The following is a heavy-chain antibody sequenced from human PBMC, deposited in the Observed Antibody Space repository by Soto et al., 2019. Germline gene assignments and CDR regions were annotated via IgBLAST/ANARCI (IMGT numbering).Heavy chain of an antibody. CDR3: AKDGHWGGDCYQIAY. J-gene: IGHJ4*02. V-gene: IGHV3-23*01. Sequence: EVQLLESGGGLVQPGGSLRLSCAASGFTFSSYAMSWVRQAPGQGLEWVSAISGSGGSTYYADSVKGRFTISRDNSKNPLYLQMNSLRDEDTAVYYCAKDGHWGGDCYQIAYWGQGTLVTVSS. CDR2: ISGSGGST. D-gene: IGHD2-21*02. CDR1: GFTFSSYA.